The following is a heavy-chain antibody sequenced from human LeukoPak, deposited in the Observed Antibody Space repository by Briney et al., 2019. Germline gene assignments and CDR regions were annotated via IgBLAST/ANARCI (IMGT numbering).Heavy chain of an antibody. CDR3: ARAQVGADPTSFDY. Sequence: SVKVSCKASRGTFSSYAISWVRQAPGQGLEWMGGIIPIFGTANYAQKFQGRVTITTDESTSTAYMELSSLRSEDTAVYYCARAQVGADPTSFDYWGQGTLVTVSS. CDR1: RGTFSSYA. D-gene: IGHD1-26*01. CDR2: IIPIFGTA. J-gene: IGHJ4*02. V-gene: IGHV1-69*05.